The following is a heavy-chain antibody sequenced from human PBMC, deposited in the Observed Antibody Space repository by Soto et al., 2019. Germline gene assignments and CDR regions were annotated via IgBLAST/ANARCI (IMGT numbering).Heavy chain of an antibody. V-gene: IGHV2-5*02. CDR1: GFSLTTSGVG. CDR3: PRRRSHTTDY. Sequence: QITLKESGPTLMKPTQTLTLTCTFSGFSLTTSGVGVGWIRQPPGKALECLALIYWDDDKYYSQSLKSRLTITKDTPKNQVVLTMTNMDPADTGTNYCPRRRSHTTDYWGQGTLVTVSS. CDR2: IYWDDDK. D-gene: IGHD1-1*01. J-gene: IGHJ4*02.